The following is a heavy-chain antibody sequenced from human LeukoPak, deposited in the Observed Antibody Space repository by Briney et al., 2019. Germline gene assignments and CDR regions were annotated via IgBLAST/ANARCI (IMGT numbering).Heavy chain of an antibody. CDR2: IYTSGST. D-gene: IGHD2-15*01. V-gene: IGHV4-61*02. Sequence: SETLSLTCTVSGGSISSGSYYWSWIRQPAGKGLEWIGRIYTSGSTNYNPSLKSRVTISVDTSKNQFSLKLSSVTAADTAVYYCARQRIRYCSGGSCYAPYFDYWGQGTLVTVSS. CDR3: ARQRIRYCSGGSCYAPYFDY. CDR1: GGSISSGSYY. J-gene: IGHJ4*02.